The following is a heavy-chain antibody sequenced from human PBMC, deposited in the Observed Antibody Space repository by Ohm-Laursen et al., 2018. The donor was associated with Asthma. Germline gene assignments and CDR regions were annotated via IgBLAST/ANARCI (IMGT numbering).Heavy chain of an antibody. CDR1: GFTFSHYG. CDR2: TSYDGNNE. J-gene: IGHJ4*02. D-gene: IGHD3-10*01. CDR3: ARQITMVHPFDY. V-gene: IGHV3-30*03. Sequence: SLRLSCAASGFTFSHYGIHWVRQAPGKGLEWVPFTSYDGNNENYLDSVKGRFTISRDNAKNSLYLQMNSLRAEDTAVYYCARQITMVHPFDYWGQGTLVTVSS.